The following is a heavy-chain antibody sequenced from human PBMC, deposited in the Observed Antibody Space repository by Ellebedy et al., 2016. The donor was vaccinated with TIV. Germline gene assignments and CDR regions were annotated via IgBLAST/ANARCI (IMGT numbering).Heavy chain of an antibody. CDR3: ARLTSVTPYYGVDV. Sequence: MPSETLSLTCTVSGGSISSSSYYWGWIRQPPGKGLEWIGSISYSGNTYFNSSLKSRFTMSVDTSKNQFSLKLTSLTAADTAVYYCARLTSVTPYYGVDVWGQGTTVTVSS. D-gene: IGHD2-21*02. CDR1: GGSISSSSYY. V-gene: IGHV4-39*01. J-gene: IGHJ6*02. CDR2: ISYSGNT.